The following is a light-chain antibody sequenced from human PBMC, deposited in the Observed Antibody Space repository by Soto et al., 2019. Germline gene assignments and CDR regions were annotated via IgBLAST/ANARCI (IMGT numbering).Light chain of an antibody. J-gene: IGKJ5*01. CDR1: QSVKTF. CDR2: DAS. Sequence: EIVLTQSPATLSLSPVARATLSGMASQSVKTFLVWYQQRPGQAPRLLIHDASHRAAGIPARFSGSGFGTDFTLTISSLEPEDAAVYYCQQRSNWPPITFGQGTRLEIK. CDR3: QQRSNWPPIT. V-gene: IGKV3-11*01.